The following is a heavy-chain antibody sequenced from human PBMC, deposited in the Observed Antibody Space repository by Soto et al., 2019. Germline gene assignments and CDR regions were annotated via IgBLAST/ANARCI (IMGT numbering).Heavy chain of an antibody. J-gene: IGHJ4*02. CDR3: ARGGGGLDS. CDR1: GFTFSSYW. V-gene: IGHV3-7*01. CDR2: IKQDGSEK. Sequence: EVQLVESGGGLVQPGESLGLSCAASGFTFSSYWMTWDRQAPGKGLEWVANIKQDGSEKNYADSVEGRFTISRDKAKNSLYLQMNSLRAEDTAAYSFARGGGGLDSWGQGTLVTVSS. D-gene: IGHD2-15*01.